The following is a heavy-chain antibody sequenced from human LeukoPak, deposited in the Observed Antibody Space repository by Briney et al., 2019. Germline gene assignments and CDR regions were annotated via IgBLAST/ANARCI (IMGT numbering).Heavy chain of an antibody. CDR3: AIPPLSGTGSSRPLAEMDV. V-gene: IGHV3-7*01. J-gene: IGHJ6*02. D-gene: IGHD3-10*01. CDR2: IKEDGSEK. CDR1: GFTFSNYW. Sequence: GGSLRLSCAASGFTFSNYWMTWVRQAPGKGLEWLANIKEDGSEKSYVDSVKGRFTISRDNAKNSLHLQMNSLRAEDTAVYYCAIPPLSGTGSSRPLAEMDVWGQGTTVTVSS.